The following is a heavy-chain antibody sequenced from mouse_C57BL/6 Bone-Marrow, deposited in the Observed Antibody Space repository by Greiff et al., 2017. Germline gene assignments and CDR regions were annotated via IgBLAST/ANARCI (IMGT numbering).Heavy chain of an antibody. CDR2: IRNKANGYTT. D-gene: IGHD1-1*01. CDR1: GFTFTDYY. CDR3: ARVHYYDSRFDY. J-gene: IGHJ2*01. Sequence: DVKLVESGGGLVQPGGSLSLSCAASGFTFTDYYMSWVRQPPGKALEWLGFIRNKANGYTTEYSASVQGRFTISRDNSQSILYLQKNALRAKDSATYYCARVHYYDSRFDYWGQGTTLTVSS. V-gene: IGHV7-3*01.